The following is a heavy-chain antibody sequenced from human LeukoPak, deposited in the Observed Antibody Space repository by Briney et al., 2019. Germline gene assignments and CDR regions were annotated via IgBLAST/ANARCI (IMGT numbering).Heavy chain of an antibody. Sequence: GGSLRLSCAASGFTFSSYEMNWVRQAPGKGLEWVSYISSSGSTIYYADSVKGRFTISRDNAKNSLYLQMNSLRAEDTAVYYCARDSGGSGGWNRFDYWGQGTLVTVSS. CDR3: ARDSGGSGGWNRFDY. D-gene: IGHD6-19*01. CDR2: ISSSGSTI. V-gene: IGHV3-48*03. CDR1: GFTFSSYE. J-gene: IGHJ4*02.